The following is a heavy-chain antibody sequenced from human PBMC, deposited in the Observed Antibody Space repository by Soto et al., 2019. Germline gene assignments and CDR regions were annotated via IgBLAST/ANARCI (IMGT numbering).Heavy chain of an antibody. CDR2: INPSGGST. Sequence: ASVKVSCKASGYTLTSYYMHWVRQAPGQGLEWMGIINPSGGSTSYAQKFQGRVTMTRDTSTSTVYMELSSLRSEDTAVYYCSITMIVVVNRGYYGMDVWGQGTTVTVSS. CDR1: GYTLTSYY. CDR3: SITMIVVVNRGYYGMDV. D-gene: IGHD3-22*01. V-gene: IGHV1-46*01. J-gene: IGHJ6*02.